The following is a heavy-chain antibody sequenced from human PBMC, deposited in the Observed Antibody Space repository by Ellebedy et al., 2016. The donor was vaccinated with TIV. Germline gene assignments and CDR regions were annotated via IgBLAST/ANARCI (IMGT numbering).Heavy chain of an antibody. CDR1: GFTFSSYA. D-gene: IGHD6-13*01. J-gene: IGHJ4*02. Sequence: GESLKISCAASGFTFSSYAMSWVRQAPGKGLEWVSAISGSGGSTYYADSVKGRFTISRDNSKNTLYLQMNSLRAEDTAVYYCARGEGYPIAAAGVDYWGQGTLVTVSS. V-gene: IGHV3-23*01. CDR2: ISGSGGST. CDR3: ARGEGYPIAAAGVDY.